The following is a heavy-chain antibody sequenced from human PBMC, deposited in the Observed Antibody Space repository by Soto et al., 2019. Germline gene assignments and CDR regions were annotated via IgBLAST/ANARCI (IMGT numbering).Heavy chain of an antibody. CDR2: IYYSGST. Sequence: QVQLQESGPGLVKPSQTLSLTCTVSGGSISSGGYYWSWIRQHPGKGLVWIGYIYYSGSTYYNPSLKSRVTISVDTSKNQFSLKLSSVTAADTAVYYCATDTIYSGYDHEDWYFDLWGRGTLVTVSS. CDR1: GGSISSGGYY. J-gene: IGHJ2*01. CDR3: ATDTIYSGYDHEDWYFDL. D-gene: IGHD5-12*01. V-gene: IGHV4-31*03.